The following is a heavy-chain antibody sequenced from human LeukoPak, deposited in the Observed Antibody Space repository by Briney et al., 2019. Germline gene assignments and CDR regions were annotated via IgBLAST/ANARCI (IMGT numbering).Heavy chain of an antibody. CDR2: INPSGGST. D-gene: IGHD5-18*01. V-gene: IGHV1-46*01. J-gene: IGHJ4*02. Sequence: ASVKVSCKASGYTFTSYYMHWVRQAPGQGLEWMGIINPSGGSTSYAQKFQGRVTMTRDTSTSTVYMELSSLRSEDTAVYYCARDQTRDTAMVTGIDDYWGQGTLVTVSS. CDR3: ARDQTRDTAMVTGIDDY. CDR1: GYTFTSYY.